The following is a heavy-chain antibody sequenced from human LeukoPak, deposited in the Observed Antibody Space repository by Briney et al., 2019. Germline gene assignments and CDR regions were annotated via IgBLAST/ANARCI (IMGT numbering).Heavy chain of an antibody. CDR2: TYYRSKWYN. J-gene: IGHJ4*02. V-gene: IGHV6-1*01. CDR1: GDSVSSNSAA. Sequence: SQTLSLACAISGDSVSSNSAAWNWIRQSPSRGLEWLGRTYYRSKWYNDYAVSVKSRITINPDTTKNQFSLQLNSVTPEDTAVYYCARDQLRDYGDYVYYFDYWGQGTLVTVSS. CDR3: ARDQLRDYGDYVYYFDY. D-gene: IGHD4-17*01.